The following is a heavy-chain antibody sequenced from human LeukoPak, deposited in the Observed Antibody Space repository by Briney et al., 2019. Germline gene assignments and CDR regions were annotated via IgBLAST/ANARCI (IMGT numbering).Heavy chain of an antibody. D-gene: IGHD2-15*01. V-gene: IGHV3-23*01. CDR1: GFTFSGYA. CDR3: AKSCGGSCYSDFDY. CDR2: ISGSGGST. J-gene: IGHJ4*02. Sequence: GGSLRLSCAASGFTFSGYAMTWVRQAPGKGLEWVSAISGSGGSTYYVDSAKGRFTISRDNSRNTLYLQMNSLRAEDTAVYYCAKSCGGSCYSDFDYWGQGTLVTVSS.